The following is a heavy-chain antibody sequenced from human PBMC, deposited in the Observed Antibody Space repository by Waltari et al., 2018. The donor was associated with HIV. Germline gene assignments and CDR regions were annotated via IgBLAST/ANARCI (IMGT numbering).Heavy chain of an antibody. CDR2: ISYDVSNK. J-gene: IGHJ4*02. CDR1: GFTFSNYG. CDR3: VWASDYVWGSYRHTSFDY. D-gene: IGHD3-16*02. V-gene: IGHV3-30*03. Sequence: QVQLVESGGGVVQPGRSLRLSCAASGFTFSNYGMHWVRQAPGKGLEWVAVISYDVSNKYYADSVMGRFTISRDNSKNTLYLQINRLRADDTAMYYCVWASDYVWGSYRHTSFDYWGQGTLVTVSS.